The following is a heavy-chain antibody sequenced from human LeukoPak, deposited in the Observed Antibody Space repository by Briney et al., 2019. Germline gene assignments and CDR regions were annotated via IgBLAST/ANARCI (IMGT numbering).Heavy chain of an antibody. CDR2: IVVGSGNT. J-gene: IGHJ4*02. CDR1: GFTFTSSA. Sequence: SVKVSCKASGFTFTSSAMQWVRQARGQRLEWIGWIVVGSGNTNYAQKFQERVTITRDMSTSTAYMELSSLRSEDTAVYYCARAPGRGSYLGVVYWGQGTLVTVSS. V-gene: IGHV1-58*02. CDR3: ARAPGRGSYLGVVY. D-gene: IGHD1-26*01.